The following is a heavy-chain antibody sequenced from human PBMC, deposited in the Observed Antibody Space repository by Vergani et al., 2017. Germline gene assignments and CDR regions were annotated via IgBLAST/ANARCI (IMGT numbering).Heavy chain of an antibody. D-gene: IGHD3-10*01. CDR1: GFTFSSYS. CDR3: ARDGRGGAPPHWYFDL. J-gene: IGHJ2*01. CDR2: ISSSSSTI. V-gene: IGHV3-21*01. Sequence: EVQLVESGGGLVKPGGSLRLSCAASGFTFSSYSMNWFRQAPGKGLEWVSSISSSSSTIYYADSVKGRFTISRDNAKNSLYLQMNSLRDEDTAVYYCARDGRGGAPPHWYFDLWGRGTLVTVSS.